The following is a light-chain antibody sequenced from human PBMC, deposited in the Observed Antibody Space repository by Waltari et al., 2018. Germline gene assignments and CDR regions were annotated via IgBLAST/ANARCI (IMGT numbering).Light chain of an antibody. CDR2: DAS. Sequence: DIQMTQSLSSLSASVGERVTMTCRASQSVSVYLNWYQKKPGKAPKLLIYDASSLPSGVPSRFSGSGSGTDFTLTISSLQPEDFATYYCQPNSSPFFTFGPGTKVNVK. J-gene: IGKJ3*01. CDR1: QSVSVY. V-gene: IGKV1-39*01. CDR3: QPNSSPFFT.